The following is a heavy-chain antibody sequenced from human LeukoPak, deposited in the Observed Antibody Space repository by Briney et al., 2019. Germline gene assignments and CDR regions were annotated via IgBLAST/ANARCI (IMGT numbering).Heavy chain of an antibody. Sequence: GESLKISCKGSGYSFTSYWIGWVRQMPGKGLEWMGIIYPGDSDTRYSPSFQGQVTISADKSISTAYLQWSGLKASDTAMYYCARPMYYYDSSGYYSQYFDYWGQGTLVTVSS. CDR2: IYPGDSDT. CDR3: ARPMYYYDSSGYYSQYFDY. CDR1: GYSFTSYW. J-gene: IGHJ4*02. D-gene: IGHD3-22*01. V-gene: IGHV5-51*01.